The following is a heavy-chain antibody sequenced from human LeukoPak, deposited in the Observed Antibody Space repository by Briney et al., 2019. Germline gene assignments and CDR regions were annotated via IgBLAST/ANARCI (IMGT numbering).Heavy chain of an antibody. V-gene: IGHV1-18*01. Sequence: ASVKVSCKASGYTFTRYDISWVRQAPGQGLEWMGWISAYNGNTHYAQKLQGRVTMTTDTSTRTAYMELRSLGSDDTAVYYCARVSPAGMIVVADESFFDYWGQGTLVTVSS. CDR3: ARVSPAGMIVVADESFFDY. D-gene: IGHD3-22*01. J-gene: IGHJ4*02. CDR2: ISAYNGNT. CDR1: GYTFTRYD.